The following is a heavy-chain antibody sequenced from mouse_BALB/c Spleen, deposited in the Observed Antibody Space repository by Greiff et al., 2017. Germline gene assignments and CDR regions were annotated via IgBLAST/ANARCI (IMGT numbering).Heavy chain of an antibody. D-gene: IGHD1-1*01. Sequence: EVQLVESGPELVKPGASVKMSCKASGYTFTSYVMHWVKQKPGQGLEWIGYINPYNDGTKYNEKFKGKATLTSDKSSSTAYMELSSLTSEDSAVYYCARGDYGSTFYFDYGGQGTTLTVSS. CDR3: ARGDYGSTFYFDY. CDR2: INPYNDGT. V-gene: IGHV1-14*01. J-gene: IGHJ2*01. CDR1: GYTFTSYV.